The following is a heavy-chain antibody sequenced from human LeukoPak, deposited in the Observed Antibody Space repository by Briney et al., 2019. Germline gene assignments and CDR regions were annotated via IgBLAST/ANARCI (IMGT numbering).Heavy chain of an antibody. D-gene: IGHD6-13*01. CDR2: ISGSGGST. Sequence: GSLRLSCAASGFTFSSYAMSWVRQAPGKGLEWVSAISGSGGSTYYADSVKGRFTISRDNSKNTLYLQMNSLRAEDTAVYYCAKGESSSWGFDYWGQGTLATVSS. CDR1: GFTFSSYA. J-gene: IGHJ4*02. V-gene: IGHV3-23*01. CDR3: AKGESSSWGFDY.